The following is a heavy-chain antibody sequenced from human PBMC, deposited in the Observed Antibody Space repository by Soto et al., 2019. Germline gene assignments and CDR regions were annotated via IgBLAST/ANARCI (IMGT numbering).Heavy chain of an antibody. J-gene: IGHJ6*02. V-gene: IGHV1-69*01. CDR3: ASSNRAGGYCSGGSCYSESYYYYGMDV. CDR1: GGTFSSYA. D-gene: IGHD2-15*01. Sequence: QVQLVQSGAEVKKPGSSVKVSCKASGGTFSSYAISWVRQAPGQGLEWMGGIIPIFGTANYAQKFQGRVTITADESTSTAYMELSSLRSEDTAVYYCASSNRAGGYCSGGSCYSESYYYYGMDVWGQGTTVTVSS. CDR2: IIPIFGTA.